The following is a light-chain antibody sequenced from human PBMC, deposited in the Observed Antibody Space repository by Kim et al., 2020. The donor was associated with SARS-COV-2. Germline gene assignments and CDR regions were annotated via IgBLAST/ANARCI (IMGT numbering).Light chain of an antibody. V-gene: IGKV3-20*01. J-gene: IGKJ2*01. CDR1: QSVASSY. CDR2: AAS. CDR3: HQYGTSPMYT. Sequence: SPGGRPTRACRAMQSVASSYLAWYQQKPGQAPRLLIYAASSRATGIPDRFSGSGAGTDFTLTISRLEPEDFAVYYCHQYGTSPMYTFGQGTKLEI.